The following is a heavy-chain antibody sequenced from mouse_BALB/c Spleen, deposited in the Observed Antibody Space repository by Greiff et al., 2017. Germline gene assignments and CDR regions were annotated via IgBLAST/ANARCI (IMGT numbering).Heavy chain of an antibody. CDR2: ISCYNGAT. CDR1: GYSFTGYY. J-gene: IGHJ2*01. CDR3: ARTDYYGSSSYFDY. Sequence: LVKTGASVKISCKASGYSFTGYYMHWVKQSHGKSLEWIGYISCYNGATSYNQKFKGKATFTVDTSSSTAYMQFNSLTSEDSAVYYCARTDYYGSSSYFDYWGQGTTLTVSS. V-gene: IGHV1S34*01. D-gene: IGHD1-1*01.